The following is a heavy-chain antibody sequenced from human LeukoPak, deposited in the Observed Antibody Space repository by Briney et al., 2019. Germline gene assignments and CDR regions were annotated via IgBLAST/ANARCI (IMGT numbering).Heavy chain of an antibody. CDR1: GGTFSSYA. V-gene: IGHV1-69*13. CDR3: ARDPTSAVDTAMYWHNWFDP. CDR2: IIPIFGTA. Sequence: ASVKVSCKASGGTFSSYAISWVRQAPGQGLEWMGGIIPIFGTANYAQKFQGRVTITADESTSTAYMELSSLRSEDTAVYYCARDPTSAVDTAMYWHNWFDPWGQGTLVTVSS. D-gene: IGHD5-18*01. J-gene: IGHJ5*02.